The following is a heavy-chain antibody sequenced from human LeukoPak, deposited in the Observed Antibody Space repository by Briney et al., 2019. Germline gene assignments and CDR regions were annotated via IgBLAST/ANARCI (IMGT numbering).Heavy chain of an antibody. CDR2: IKQDGREK. J-gene: IGHJ3*02. V-gene: IGHV3-7*01. Sequence: GGSLRLSCVASGFTFSGYWMTWVRQAPGKGLECVANIKQDGREKLYVDPVKGRFTISRDNAKNTLYLQMNSLRAEDTAVYYCARDGRFSYGALDIWGQGTMVTVSS. CDR1: GFTFSGYW. D-gene: IGHD3-3*01. CDR3: ARDGRFSYGALDI.